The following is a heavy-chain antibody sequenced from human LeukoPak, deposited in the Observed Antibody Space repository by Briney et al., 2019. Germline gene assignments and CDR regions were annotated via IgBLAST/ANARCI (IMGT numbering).Heavy chain of an antibody. Sequence: GGSLRLSCAASGFTFSSYGMHWVRQAPGKGLEWVAFIRYDGSNKYYADSVKGRFTISRDNSKNTLYLQMNSLRAEDTAVYYCAKDLQIVVPTGGGDYWGQGTLVTVSS. CDR2: IRYDGSNK. J-gene: IGHJ4*02. CDR3: AKDLQIVVPTGGGDY. D-gene: IGHD2-21*01. V-gene: IGHV3-30*02. CDR1: GFTFSSYG.